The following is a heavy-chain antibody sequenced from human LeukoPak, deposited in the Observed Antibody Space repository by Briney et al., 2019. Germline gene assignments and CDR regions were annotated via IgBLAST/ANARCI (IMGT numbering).Heavy chain of an antibody. CDR1: GGSISNYY. V-gene: IGHV4-59*12. Sequence: SETLSLTCTVSGGSISNYYWSWIRQPPGKGLEWIGYIYYSGNTIYNPSLKSRVTISVDTSKNQFSLKLSSVTAADTAVYYCARVSSSWFYFDYWGQGTLVTVSS. D-gene: IGHD6-13*01. CDR2: IYYSGNT. CDR3: ARVSSSWFYFDY. J-gene: IGHJ4*02.